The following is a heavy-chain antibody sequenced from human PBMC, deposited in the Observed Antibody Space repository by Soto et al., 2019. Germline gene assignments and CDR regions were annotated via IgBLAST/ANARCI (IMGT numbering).Heavy chain of an antibody. CDR2: IYYSGST. D-gene: IGHD2-2*01. CDR1: GGSISSGVYY. J-gene: IGHJ5*02. V-gene: IGHV4-31*03. Sequence: SSETLSLTCTVSGGSISSGVYYWSWIRQHPGKGLEWIGYIYYSGSTYYNPSLKSRVTISVDTSKNQFSLKLSSVTAADTAVYYCARVDCSSTSCYYPPYWFDPWGQGTLVTVSS. CDR3: ARVDCSSTSCYYPPYWFDP.